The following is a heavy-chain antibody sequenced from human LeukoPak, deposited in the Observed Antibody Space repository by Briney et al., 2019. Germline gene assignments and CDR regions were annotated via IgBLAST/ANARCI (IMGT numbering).Heavy chain of an antibody. Sequence: ASVKVSCKASGYTFTGYCMQWMRQAPGQGLEWMGWINPNSGGTNYAQKFQGRVTMTRDTSISTAYMELSRLRSDDTAVYYCARDILWFGELWTAEGIDYWGQGTLVTVSS. D-gene: IGHD3-10*01. V-gene: IGHV1-2*02. J-gene: IGHJ4*02. CDR1: GYTFTGYC. CDR2: INPNSGGT. CDR3: ARDILWFGELWTAEGIDY.